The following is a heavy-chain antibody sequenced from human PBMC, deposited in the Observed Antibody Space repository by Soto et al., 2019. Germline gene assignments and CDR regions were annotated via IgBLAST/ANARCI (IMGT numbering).Heavy chain of an antibody. CDR3: ASDSFGEFFGKH. V-gene: IGHV3-66*01. CDR2: IYSGGST. D-gene: IGHD3-10*01. CDR1: GFTVSSNY. J-gene: IGHJ4*02. Sequence: EVQLVESGGGLVQPGGSLRLSCAASGFTVSSNYMSWFRQAPGKGLEWVSLIYSGGSTYYADSVKGRSTISRDNSKNTLDLQMNSLRAEDTAVYYCASDSFGEFFGKHWGQGTLVTVSS.